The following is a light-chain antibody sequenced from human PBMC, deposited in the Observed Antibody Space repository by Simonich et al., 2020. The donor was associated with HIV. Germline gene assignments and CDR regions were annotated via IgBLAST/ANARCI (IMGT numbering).Light chain of an antibody. CDR1: SSNIGSNY. Sequence: QSVLTQPPSASGTPGQRVTISCSGSSSNIGSNYVYWYQQLPGTAPKLLIYINNQRPSGVPDRCSGSKSGTSASLATIGLRSEDEADYYCAAWDDSLSGPVFGGGTKLTVL. J-gene: IGLJ3*02. CDR2: INN. CDR3: AAWDDSLSGPV. V-gene: IGLV1-47*02.